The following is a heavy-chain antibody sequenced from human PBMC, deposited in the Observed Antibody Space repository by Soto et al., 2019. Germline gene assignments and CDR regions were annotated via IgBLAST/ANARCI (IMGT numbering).Heavy chain of an antibody. Sequence: PGGSLRLSCAASGFTFSSYSMNWVRQAPGKGLEWVSSISSSSSYIYYADSVKGRFTISRDNAKNSLYLQMNSLRAEDTAVYYCARDGSWYMARSWFDPWGQGTLVTVSS. CDR1: GFTFSSYS. D-gene: IGHD6-13*01. CDR2: ISSSSSYI. V-gene: IGHV3-21*01. CDR3: ARDGSWYMARSWFDP. J-gene: IGHJ5*02.